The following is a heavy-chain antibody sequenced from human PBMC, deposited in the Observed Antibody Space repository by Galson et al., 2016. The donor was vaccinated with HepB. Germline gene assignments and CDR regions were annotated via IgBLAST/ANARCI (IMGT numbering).Heavy chain of an antibody. J-gene: IGHJ4*02. CDR3: AREVKFRLDY. CDR1: GYRFPTYG. CDR2: ISANSGNT. Sequence: SVKVSCRVSGYRFPTYGISWVRQAPGQGLEWLGWISANSGNTYYAQKFQDRVTMTRDTSASTVYMNLRSLRSDDTAVYYCAREVKFRLDYWGQGTLVTVSS. D-gene: IGHD4-23*01. V-gene: IGHV1-18*04.